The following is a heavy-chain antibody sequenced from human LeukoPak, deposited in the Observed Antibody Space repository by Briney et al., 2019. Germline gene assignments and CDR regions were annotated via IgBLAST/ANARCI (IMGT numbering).Heavy chain of an antibody. V-gene: IGHV3-7*04. J-gene: IGHJ3*02. CDR2: IRQDGSEK. CDR1: GFTFSSYA. Sequence: GGSLRLSCAASGFTFSSYAMTWVRQAPGKGLEWVANIRQDGSEKYYVDSVEGRFTISRDNAKKSLLLQMNSLRVEDTAVYYCARDMRGDGFDIWGQGTMVTVSS. CDR3: ARDMRGDGFDI. D-gene: IGHD2-2*01.